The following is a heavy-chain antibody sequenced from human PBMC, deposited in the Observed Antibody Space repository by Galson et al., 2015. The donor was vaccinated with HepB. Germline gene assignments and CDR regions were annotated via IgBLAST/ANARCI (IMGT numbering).Heavy chain of an antibody. Sequence: SVKVSCKASGGTFSSYAISWVRRAPGQGLEWMGGIIPIFGIANYAQKFQGRVTITGDESTSTAYMELSSLRSEDTAVYYCARPQIVPAATSTPDDAFDIWGQGTMVTVSS. CDR1: GGTFSSYA. J-gene: IGHJ3*02. CDR2: IIPIFGIA. D-gene: IGHD2-2*01. CDR3: ARPQIVPAATSTPDDAFDI. V-gene: IGHV1-69*13.